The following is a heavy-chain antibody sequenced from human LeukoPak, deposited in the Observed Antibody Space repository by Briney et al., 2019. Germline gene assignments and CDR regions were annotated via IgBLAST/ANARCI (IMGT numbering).Heavy chain of an antibody. CDR1: GFTFSSYA. Sequence: PGGSLRLSCAASGFTFSSYAMHWVRQAPGKGLEWVAVISYDRSNKYYADSVKGRFTISRDNSKNTLYLQMNSLRAEDTAVYYCARDASYGSGSFVTYWGQGTLVTVSS. J-gene: IGHJ4*02. V-gene: IGHV3-30*04. D-gene: IGHD3-10*01. CDR2: ISYDRSNK. CDR3: ARDASYGSGSFVTY.